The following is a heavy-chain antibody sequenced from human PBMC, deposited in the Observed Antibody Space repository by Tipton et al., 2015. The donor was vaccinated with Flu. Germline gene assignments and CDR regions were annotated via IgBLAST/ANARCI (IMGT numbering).Heavy chain of an antibody. V-gene: IGHV1-46*01. CDR3: ARDLGSGTYWFAD. CDR1: GYTFSNYN. CDR2: IYPSGGGT. Sequence: QSGPEVKKPGASVKVSCKASGYTFSNYNIHWVRQAPGQGLEWMGIIYPSGGGTRYAQKFQGRVTVTRDKSTTTVYMELSSLTSDDTAVYYCARDLGSGTYWFADWGQGALVTVSS. D-gene: IGHD3-10*01. J-gene: IGHJ4*02.